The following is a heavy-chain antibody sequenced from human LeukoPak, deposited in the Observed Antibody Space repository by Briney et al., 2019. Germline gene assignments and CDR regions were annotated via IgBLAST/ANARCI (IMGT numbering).Heavy chain of an antibody. CDR3: ARAYTTSWYFDY. V-gene: IGHV4-59*01. CDR2: IFYSGST. D-gene: IGHD6-13*01. Sequence: PSETLSLTCTVSGXSISSYYWSWIREPPGKGLEWIADIFYSGSTNYNPSLKSRVTLSVDTSKNQVSLKLSSVTAADTAVYYCARAYTTSWYFDYWGQGTLVTVSS. CDR1: GXSISSYY. J-gene: IGHJ4*02.